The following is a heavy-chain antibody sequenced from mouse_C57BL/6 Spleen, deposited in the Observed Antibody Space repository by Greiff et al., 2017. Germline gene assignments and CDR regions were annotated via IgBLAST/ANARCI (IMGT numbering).Heavy chain of an antibody. Sequence: EVQLVESGGGLVQPKGSLKLSCAASGFSFNTYAMNWVRQAPGKGLEWVARIRSKSNNYATYYAYSVKDRFTITRDDSESMLYLQLNNLKTEDTTVYYCVRHWDDYEAWFAYWGQGTLVTVSA. J-gene: IGHJ3*01. CDR2: IRSKSNNYAT. CDR3: VRHWDDYEAWFAY. D-gene: IGHD2-4*01. CDR1: GFSFNTYA. V-gene: IGHV10-1*01.